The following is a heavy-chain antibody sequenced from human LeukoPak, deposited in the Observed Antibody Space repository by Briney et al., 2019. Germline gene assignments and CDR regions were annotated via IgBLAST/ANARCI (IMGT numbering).Heavy chain of an antibody. CDR3: AKNRWEYDSSGYYNY. J-gene: IGHJ4*02. D-gene: IGHD3-22*01. Sequence: PGGSLRLSCAASGFTLDDYTMHWVRQAPGKGLEWVSLISWDGGSTYYADSVKGRFTISRDNSKNSLYLQMNSLRTEDTALYYCAKNRWEYDSSGYYNYWGQGTLVTVSS. CDR2: ISWDGGST. CDR1: GFTLDDYT. V-gene: IGHV3-43*01.